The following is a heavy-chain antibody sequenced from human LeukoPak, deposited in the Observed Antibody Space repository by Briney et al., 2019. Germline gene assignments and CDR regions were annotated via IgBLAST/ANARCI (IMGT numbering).Heavy chain of an antibody. J-gene: IGHJ6*03. Sequence: ASVKVSCKVSGYTLTELSMHWVRQAPGQGLEWMGWISAYNGNTNYAQKLQGRVTMTTDTSTSTAYMELRSLRSDDTAVYYCARKGSPYYYYYMDVWGKGTTVTVSS. V-gene: IGHV1-18*01. CDR3: ARKGSPYYYYYMDV. D-gene: IGHD2-15*01. CDR1: GYTLTELS. CDR2: ISAYNGNT.